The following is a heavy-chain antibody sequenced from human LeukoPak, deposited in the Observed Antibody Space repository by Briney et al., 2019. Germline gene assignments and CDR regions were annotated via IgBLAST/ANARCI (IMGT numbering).Heavy chain of an antibody. J-gene: IGHJ1*01. D-gene: IGHD2-2*01. CDR3: ARGPVVGRYFQH. CDR2: INHSGSA. Sequence: SETLSLTCAVYGGSFSGSYWTWIRQSPGKGLEWIGEINHSGSANYNPSLRSRVTLSLDTSKNQFSLRLSSVTAADTAVFYCARGPVVGRYFQHWGQGTLVTVSS. V-gene: IGHV4-34*01. CDR1: GGSFSGSY.